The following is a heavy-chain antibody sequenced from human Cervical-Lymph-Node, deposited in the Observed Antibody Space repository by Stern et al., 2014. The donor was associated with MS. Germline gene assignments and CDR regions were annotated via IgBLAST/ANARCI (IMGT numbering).Heavy chain of an antibody. CDR1: GDSLTANW. D-gene: IGHD4-17*01. Sequence: VQLVQSGAEVKKPGESLKISCKGSGDSLTANWIAWVRQMPGKGLEWMGIISPGDSDTRYSPSFQGPVTISADKSISTAYLQWSSLKASDTAMYYCARDYGDYAFDYWGQGTLVTVSS. CDR3: ARDYGDYAFDY. J-gene: IGHJ4*02. V-gene: IGHV5-51*01. CDR2: ISPGDSDT.